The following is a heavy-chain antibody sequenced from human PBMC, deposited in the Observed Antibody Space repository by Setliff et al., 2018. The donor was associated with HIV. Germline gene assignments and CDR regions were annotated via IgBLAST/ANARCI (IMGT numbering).Heavy chain of an antibody. J-gene: IGHJ4*02. CDR3: ARDSGGYNYGFAVGSFDY. CDR1: SDSIRFYY. V-gene: IGHV4-59*01. Sequence: SETLSLTCTVSSDSIRFYYWTWIRQPPGKGLEWIGNVYYTGSTNYNPSLKSRITISIDTSKSQFSLKLTPVAAADTAVYYCARDSGGYNYGFAVGSFDYWGQGALVTV. CDR2: VYYTGST. D-gene: IGHD5-18*01.